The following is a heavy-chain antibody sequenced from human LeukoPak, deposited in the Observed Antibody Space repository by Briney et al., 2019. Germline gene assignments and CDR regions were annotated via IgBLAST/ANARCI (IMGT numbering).Heavy chain of an antibody. D-gene: IGHD1-14*01. V-gene: IGHV4-59*01. J-gene: IGHJ4*02. CDR3: ARGEPVDY. CDR1: GGSISNYY. Sequence: TSETLSLTCSVSGGSISNYYWSWIRQSPGKGLEWIGYSYYSGITSYNPSLKSRVTMSVDKSKNQFSLKVNSVTAADTAVYYCARGEPVDYWGQGTLVTVSS. CDR2: SYYSGIT.